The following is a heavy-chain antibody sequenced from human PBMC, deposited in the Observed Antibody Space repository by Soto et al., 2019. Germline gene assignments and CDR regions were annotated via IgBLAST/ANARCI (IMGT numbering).Heavy chain of an antibody. CDR3: AKDLWRSGSYSYYYYYGMDV. Sequence: QVQLVESGGGVVQPGRSLRLSCAASGFTFSSYGMHWVRQAPGKGLEWVAVLSYDGSNKYYADSVKGRFNISRDNSKNTLYRQMNSLRAEDTAVYYCAKDLWRSGSYSYYYYYGMDVWGQGTTVTVSS. D-gene: IGHD1-26*01. CDR2: LSYDGSNK. J-gene: IGHJ6*02. V-gene: IGHV3-30*18. CDR1: GFTFSSYG.